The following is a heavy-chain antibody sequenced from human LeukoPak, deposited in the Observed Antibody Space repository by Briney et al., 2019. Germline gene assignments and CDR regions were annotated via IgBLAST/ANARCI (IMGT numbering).Heavy chain of an antibody. J-gene: IGHJ4*02. V-gene: IGHV4-59*11. Sequence: SETLSLTCSVSGSSIGRHYWTWIRQPPGKGLEWIGYTHFSGSSNYNPSLKSRATTSLDRAKNQISLTLTSVTAADTAVYFCARAKAAGSYDFWGQGTLVTVSS. CDR1: GSSIGRHY. CDR3: ARAKAAGSYDF. D-gene: IGHD6-13*01. CDR2: THFSGSS.